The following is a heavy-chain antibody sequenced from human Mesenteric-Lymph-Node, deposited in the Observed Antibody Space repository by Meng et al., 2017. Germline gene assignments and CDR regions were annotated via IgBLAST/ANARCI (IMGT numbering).Heavy chain of an antibody. J-gene: IGHJ5*02. D-gene: IGHD3-10*01. CDR1: GFTFDDYA. CDR3: ARDRVILWFGDNRP. V-gene: IGHV3-7*01. CDR2: IKQDGSEK. Sequence: GGSLRLSCAASGFTFDDYAMHWVRQAPGKGLEWVANIKQDGSEKYYVDSVKDRFTISRDNAKNSLFLQMNNLRAEDTALYYCARDRVILWFGDNRPWGQGTLVTVSS.